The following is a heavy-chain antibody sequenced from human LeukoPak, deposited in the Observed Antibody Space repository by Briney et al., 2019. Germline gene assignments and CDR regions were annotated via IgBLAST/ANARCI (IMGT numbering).Heavy chain of an antibody. D-gene: IGHD6-25*01. V-gene: IGHV3-53*01. CDR1: GFTFSTYY. J-gene: IGHJ2*01. Sequence: PGGSLRLSCAASGFTFSTYYMSWVREAPGKGLECVSVILRGGTTYYAVSVEGRFTISRATSRNTLYLQMNSLRVEDTAVYYCARARPADLWGRGTLVTVSS. CDR3: ARARPADL. CDR2: ILRGGTT.